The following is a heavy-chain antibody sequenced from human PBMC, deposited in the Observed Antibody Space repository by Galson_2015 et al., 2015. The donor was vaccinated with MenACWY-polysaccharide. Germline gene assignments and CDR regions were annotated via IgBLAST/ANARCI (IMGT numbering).Heavy chain of an antibody. V-gene: IGHV6-1*01. CDR3: VRGRPAASLLFDP. J-gene: IGHJ5*02. CDR1: GDSVSSNTAA. CDR2: TYYRSNWSS. Sequence: CAISGDSVSSNTAAWNWIRQSPSRGLEWLGRTYYRSNWSSDYALSVRGRITINAATSKNQFSLQLNSVTPEDTAVYYSVRGRPAASLLFDPWGQGTLVTVSS.